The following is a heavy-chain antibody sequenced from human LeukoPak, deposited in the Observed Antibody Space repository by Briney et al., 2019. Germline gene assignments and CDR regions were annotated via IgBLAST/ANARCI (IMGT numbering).Heavy chain of an antibody. CDR2: IFSAGST. Sequence: SETLSLTCTVSGGSMNPYYWSWIRQPAGKGLEWIGRIFSAGSTNYNPSLKSRVTMSVDTSKNQFSLRLNSVTAADTAVYYCARECYHSSGYYGSHDYWGQGTLVTVSS. D-gene: IGHD3-22*01. V-gene: IGHV4-4*07. J-gene: IGHJ4*02. CDR3: ARECYHSSGYYGSHDY. CDR1: GGSMNPYY.